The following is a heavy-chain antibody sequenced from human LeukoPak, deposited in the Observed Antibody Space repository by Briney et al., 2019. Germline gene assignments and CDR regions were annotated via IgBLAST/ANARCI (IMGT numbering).Heavy chain of an antibody. CDR2: INPDGSIT. CDR3: ARKTCDHS. CDR1: GFTFRDYW. Sequence: TGGSLRLSCAASGFTFRDYWMHWVRQARGKGPVWVSRINPDGSITTYADSVKGRFTISRDNAKNTLYLQMNSLRAEDTAVYYCARKTCDHSWGQGTLVTVSS. V-gene: IGHV3-74*01. J-gene: IGHJ5*02.